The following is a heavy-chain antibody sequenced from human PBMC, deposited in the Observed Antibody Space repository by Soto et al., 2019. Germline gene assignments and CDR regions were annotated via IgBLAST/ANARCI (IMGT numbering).Heavy chain of an antibody. V-gene: IGHV1-69*12. Sequence: QVQLVQSGAEVKKPGSSVKVSCKASGGTFSSYAISWVRQAPGQGLEWMGGIIPIFGTANYAQKFQGRVTLTADESTRTAYVELSSLRSEDTAVYYCARDDVNTAMPSGMDVWGPGTTVTVSS. J-gene: IGHJ6*02. CDR3: ARDDVNTAMPSGMDV. D-gene: IGHD5-18*01. CDR1: GGTFSSYA. CDR2: IIPIFGTA.